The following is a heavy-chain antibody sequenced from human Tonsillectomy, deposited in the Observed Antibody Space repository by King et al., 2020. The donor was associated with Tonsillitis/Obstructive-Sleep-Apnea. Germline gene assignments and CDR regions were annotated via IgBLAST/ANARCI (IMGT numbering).Heavy chain of an antibody. CDR1: GFTFSDNY. J-gene: IGHJ1*01. V-gene: IGHV3-11*05. CDR2: ISSSSSNT. CDR3: ARGGPIAVAGTGYFHH. D-gene: IGHD6-19*01. Sequence: VQLVESGGGLVKPGGSLRLSCAASGFTFSDNYMSWLRQAPGKGLEWVSYISSSSSNTNYADSVKGRFTISRDNAKNSLHLQMNSLRAEDTAVYYCARGGPIAVAGTGYFHHGGQGTLVTASA.